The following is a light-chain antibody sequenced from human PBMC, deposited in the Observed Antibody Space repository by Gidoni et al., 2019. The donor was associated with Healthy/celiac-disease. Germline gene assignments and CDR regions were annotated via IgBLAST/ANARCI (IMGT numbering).Light chain of an antibody. Sequence: EIVLTQSPATLSLSPGERATLSCRASQSVSSSYLAWYQQKPGQAPRLLIYGASSRATGIPDRFSGSGSGTDFTLTISRLEPEDFAVYYCQQYGSSPYFTFGPXTKVDIK. J-gene: IGKJ3*01. CDR3: QQYGSSPYFT. CDR2: GAS. V-gene: IGKV3-20*01. CDR1: QSVSSSY.